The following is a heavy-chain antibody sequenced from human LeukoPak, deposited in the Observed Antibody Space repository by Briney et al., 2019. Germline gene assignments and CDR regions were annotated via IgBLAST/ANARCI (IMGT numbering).Heavy chain of an antibody. J-gene: IGHJ5*02. CDR3: ARAREPAAAGKRWFDP. Sequence: SQTLSLTCAVSGGSISSGGYSWRWIRQPPGKGLEWIGYIYYSGSTYYNPSLKSRVTISVDTSKNQFSLKLSSVTAADTAVYYCARAREPAAAGKRWFDPWGQGTLVTVSS. D-gene: IGHD6-13*01. CDR2: IYYSGST. V-gene: IGHV4-30-4*07. CDR1: GGSISSGGYS.